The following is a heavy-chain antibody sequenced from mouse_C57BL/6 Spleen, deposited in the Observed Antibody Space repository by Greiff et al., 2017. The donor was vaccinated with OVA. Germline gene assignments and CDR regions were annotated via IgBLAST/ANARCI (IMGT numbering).Heavy chain of an antibody. CDR2: IRLKSDNYAT. V-gene: IGHV6-3*01. CDR3: TGALLGGGFDY. CDR1: GFTFSNYW. J-gene: IGHJ2*01. D-gene: IGHD1-1*01. Sequence: EVQLVESGGGLVQPGGSMKLSCVASGFTFSNYWMNWVRQSPGKGLEWVAQIRLKSDNYATHYAESVKGRFTISRDDSKSSVYLQMNNLGAEDTGIYYCTGALLGGGFDYWGQGTTLTVSS.